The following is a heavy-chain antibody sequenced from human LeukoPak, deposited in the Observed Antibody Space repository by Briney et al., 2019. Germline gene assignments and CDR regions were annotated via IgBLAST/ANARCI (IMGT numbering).Heavy chain of an antibody. CDR3: AKDSYSSSSPDFDY. CDR2: ISSSSSYI. V-gene: IGHV3-21*04. Sequence: GGSLRPSCAASGFTFSSYSMNWVRQAPGKGLEWVSSISSSSSYIYYADSVKGRFTISRDNAKNSLYLQMNSLRAEDTALYYCAKDSYSSSSPDFDYWGQGTLVTVSS. CDR1: GFTFSSYS. J-gene: IGHJ4*02. D-gene: IGHD6-6*01.